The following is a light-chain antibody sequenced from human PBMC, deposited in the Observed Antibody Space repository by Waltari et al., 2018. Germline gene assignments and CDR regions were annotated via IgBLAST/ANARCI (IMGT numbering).Light chain of an antibody. CDR2: DAS. J-gene: IGKJ1*01. Sequence: EIVLTQSPGTLSLSPGERATLACRASQSVGRSLAGYQQKPGQAPRLLSYDASRRATGSPDRFSGSGSGTDFSLTISTLEPEDFAVYYCQHYVRLPATFGQGTKVEI. CDR1: QSVGRS. V-gene: IGKV3-20*01. CDR3: QHYVRLPAT.